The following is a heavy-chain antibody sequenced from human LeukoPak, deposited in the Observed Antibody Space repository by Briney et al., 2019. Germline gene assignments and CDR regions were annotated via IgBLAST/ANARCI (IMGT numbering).Heavy chain of an antibody. Sequence: ASVKVSCKASGYTFTGYYMHWVRQAPGQGLEWMGWINPNSGGTNYAQKFQGRATMTRDTSISTAYMELSRLRSDDTAVYYCARVERRTTGTTGFGYWGQGTLVTVSS. J-gene: IGHJ4*02. CDR2: INPNSGGT. CDR1: GYTFTGYY. D-gene: IGHD1-1*01. CDR3: ARVERRTTGTTGFGY. V-gene: IGHV1-2*02.